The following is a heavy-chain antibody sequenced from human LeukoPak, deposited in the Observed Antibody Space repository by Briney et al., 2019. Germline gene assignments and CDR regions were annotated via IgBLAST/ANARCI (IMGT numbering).Heavy chain of an antibody. J-gene: IGHJ5*02. CDR3: ARSRVRDVPNWFDP. CDR1: GGTFSSYA. CDR2: IIPIFGTA. D-gene: IGHD3-10*01. V-gene: IGHV1-69*05. Sequence: ASVKVSCKASGGTFSSYAISWVRQAPGQGLEWMGGIIPIFGTANYAQKFQGRVTTTRDTSASTAYMELSSLRSEDTAVYYCARSRVRDVPNWFDPWGQGTLVTVSS.